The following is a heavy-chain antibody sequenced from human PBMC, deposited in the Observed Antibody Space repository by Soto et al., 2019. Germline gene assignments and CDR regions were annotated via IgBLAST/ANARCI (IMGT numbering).Heavy chain of an antibody. CDR3: ARRNDILTGYYNSNQAFDI. V-gene: IGHV5-51*01. J-gene: IGHJ3*02. Sequence: GESLKISCKGSGYSFTSYWIGWVRQMPGKGLEWMGIIYPGDSDTRYSPSFQGQVTISADKSISTAYLQLSSLKASDTAMYYCARRNDILTGYYNSNQAFDIWGQGTMVTVSS. CDR1: GYSFTSYW. D-gene: IGHD3-9*01. CDR2: IYPGDSDT.